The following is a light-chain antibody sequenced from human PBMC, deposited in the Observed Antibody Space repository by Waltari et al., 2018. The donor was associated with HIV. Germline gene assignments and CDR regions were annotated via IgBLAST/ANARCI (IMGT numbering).Light chain of an antibody. CDR2: DES. V-gene: IGLV3-21*02. J-gene: IGLJ1*01. Sequence: SYVLTQPPSVSVAPGQTARISCGGNNIGSKTVHWYRQRPGQAHVLVVYDESVRPAGIPERFSGSNSGNTATLTIGLVEAGDEADYYCQVWESSSSHSYVFGTGTTVTVL. CDR1: NIGSKT. CDR3: QVWESSSSHSYV.